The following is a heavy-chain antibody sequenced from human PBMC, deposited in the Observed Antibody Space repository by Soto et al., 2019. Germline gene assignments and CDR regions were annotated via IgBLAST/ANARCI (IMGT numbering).Heavy chain of an antibody. V-gene: IGHV4-39*01. CDR2: IYFSGTT. CDR1: GAFITSNSYY. CDR3: ARRARGANFDF. J-gene: IGHJ4*02. Sequence: SETLSLTCTVSGAFITSNSYYWGWIRQSPGKGLEWIGNIYFSGTTYYNPSLESRVTISVDTSKRQFSLRLSSVTAADTAVYYCARRARGANFDFWGQGTLVTVSS. D-gene: IGHD3-16*01.